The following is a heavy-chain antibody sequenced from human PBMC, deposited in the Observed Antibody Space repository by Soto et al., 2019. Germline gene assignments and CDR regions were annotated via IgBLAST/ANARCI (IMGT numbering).Heavy chain of an antibody. V-gene: IGHV3-74*01. CDR2: ISNDGSST. CDR1: GFTSSSYW. J-gene: IGHJ3*02. D-gene: IGHD3-22*01. CDR3: ARDTYYYDSSDHFSADAFDI. Sequence: EVQLVESGGGLVQPGGSLRLSCAASGFTSSSYWIHWVGQAPGKGLVWVSRISNDGSSTNYADPVKGRFTISRDNAKNTVYLQMNSLRAEDTAVYYCARDTYYYDSSDHFSADAFDIWGQGTMVTVSS.